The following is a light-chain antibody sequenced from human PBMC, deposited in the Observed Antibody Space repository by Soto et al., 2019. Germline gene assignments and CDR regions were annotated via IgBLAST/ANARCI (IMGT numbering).Light chain of an antibody. CDR1: QSVFFTSNNKNC. V-gene: IGKV4-1*01. Sequence: DIVMTQSPDSLAVSLGERATINCKSSQSVFFTSNNKNCLAWYQQRPGQPPKLLISWASTRESGVPDRFSASGSGTDFTLTISSLQAEDVAVYYCQQYYSGRAFGQGTKVEIK. CDR3: QQYYSGRA. J-gene: IGKJ1*01. CDR2: WAS.